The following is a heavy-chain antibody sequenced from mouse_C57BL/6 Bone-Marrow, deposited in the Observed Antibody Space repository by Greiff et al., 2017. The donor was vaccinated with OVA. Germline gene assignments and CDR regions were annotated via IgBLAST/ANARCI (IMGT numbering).Heavy chain of an antibody. CDR1: GFTFSDYY. CDR3: ARHWYYFDY. J-gene: IGHJ2*01. Sequence: EVMLVESGGGLVQPGGSLKLSCAASGFTFSDYYMYWVRQTPEKRLEWVAYISNGGGSTYYPDTVKGRITISRDNAKNTLYLQMSRLKSEDTAMYYCARHWYYFDYWGQGTTLTVSS. V-gene: IGHV5-12*01. CDR2: ISNGGGST.